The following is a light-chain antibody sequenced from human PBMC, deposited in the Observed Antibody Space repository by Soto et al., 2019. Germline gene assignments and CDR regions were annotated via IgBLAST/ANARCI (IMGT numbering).Light chain of an antibody. CDR1: QAISNY. V-gene: IGKV1-9*01. CDR2: TAS. J-gene: IGKJ2*01. CDR3: QQFNNYPRT. Sequence: DIQVTQSPSFLSASVGDRVTITCRASQAISNYLAWYQQILGRAPKLLIYTASTLHSGVPSRFSGSGSGTEFTLTISSLQPEDFATYYCQQFNNYPRTFGQGTKLEIK.